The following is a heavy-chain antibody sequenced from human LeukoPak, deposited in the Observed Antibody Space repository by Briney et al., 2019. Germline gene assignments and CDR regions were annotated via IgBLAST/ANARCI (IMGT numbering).Heavy chain of an antibody. CDR2: ISAYNGNT. V-gene: IGHV1-18*01. CDR1: GYTFTSYG. CDR3: ARDWGRGDCSGGSCYSYNYYGMDI. Sequence: ASVKVSCKASGYTFTSYGISWVRQAPGQGLEWMGWISAYNGNTNYAQKLQGRVTMTTDTSTSTAYMELRSLRSDDTAVYYCARDWGRGDCSGGSCYSYNYYGMDIWGQGTTVTVSS. J-gene: IGHJ6*02. D-gene: IGHD2-15*01.